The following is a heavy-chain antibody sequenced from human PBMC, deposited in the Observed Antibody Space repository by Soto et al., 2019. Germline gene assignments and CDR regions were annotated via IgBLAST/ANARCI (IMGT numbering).Heavy chain of an antibody. J-gene: IGHJ6*02. V-gene: IGHV3-7*05. Sequence: GGSLRLSCAASGFTFSSYWMSWVRQAPGKGLEWVANIKQDGSEKYYVDSVKGRFTISRDNAKNSLYLQMNSLRAEDMAVYYCARVRGIAVAGEGMDVWGQGTTVTVSS. CDR3: ARVRGIAVAGEGMDV. CDR2: IKQDGSEK. D-gene: IGHD6-19*01. CDR1: GFTFSSYW.